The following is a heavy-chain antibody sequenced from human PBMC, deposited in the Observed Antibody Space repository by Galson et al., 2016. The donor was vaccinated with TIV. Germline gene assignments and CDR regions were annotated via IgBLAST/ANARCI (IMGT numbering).Heavy chain of an antibody. D-gene: IGHD4/OR15-4a*01. CDR1: GFTFSGYS. J-gene: IGHJ4*02. CDR2: ISSGRSSTI. Sequence: SLRLSCAASGFTFSGYSMDWVRQAPGKGLEWLSYISSGRSSTIHYADSVKGRFTISRDNARNSLHLQMTSLRAEDTAVYYCAKHTADYRKPLDYWGQGTLVTVSS. CDR3: AKHTADYRKPLDY. V-gene: IGHV3-48*01.